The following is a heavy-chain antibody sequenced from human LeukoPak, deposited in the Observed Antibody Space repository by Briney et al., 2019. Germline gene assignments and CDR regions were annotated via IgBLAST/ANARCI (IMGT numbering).Heavy chain of an antibody. CDR2: VFFTEGT. CDR3: ARELYHFDR. CDR1: GGSIRNHH. V-gene: IGHV4-59*11. J-gene: IGHJ4*02. D-gene: IGHD2-8*01. Sequence: SGTLSLTCSVSGGSIRNHHSTWIRQSPGKGLEWIGHVFFTEGTNYSPSLRGRITISADRSKNQIYLKLGPVTAADTAVYYCARELYHFDRWGQGALVTVSS.